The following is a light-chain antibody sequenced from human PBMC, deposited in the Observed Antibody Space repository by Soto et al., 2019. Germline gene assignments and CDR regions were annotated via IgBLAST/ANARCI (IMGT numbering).Light chain of an antibody. J-gene: IGKJ1*01. Sequence: DIQLTQSPSTLSASVGDRVTITCRASQSISTWLAWYQQKPGTAPNLLIYAASSLQRGVPSRFSGSRSGPDFTLTISSLQPDDFATYYCQHYNSYSEAFGQGTKVDI. V-gene: IGKV1-5*01. CDR1: QSISTW. CDR3: QHYNSYSEA. CDR2: AAS.